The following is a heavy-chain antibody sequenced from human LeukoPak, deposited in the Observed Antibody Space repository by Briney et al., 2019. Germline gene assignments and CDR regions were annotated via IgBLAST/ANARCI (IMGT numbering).Heavy chain of an antibody. CDR3: AKRGVVIRAVLVVGFHKEAYYFDS. D-gene: IGHD2-15*01. V-gene: IGHV3-23*01. CDR2: ISDRGGST. Sequence: GGSLRLSCVVSGITLSNYGMSWVRQDPGKGLEWVAGISDRGGSTNYADSVKGRFTISRDNPKNTLYLQMNSLRSEDTAVYFCAKRGVVIRAVLVVGFHKEAYYFDSWGQGALVTVSS. CDR1: GITLSNYG. J-gene: IGHJ4*02.